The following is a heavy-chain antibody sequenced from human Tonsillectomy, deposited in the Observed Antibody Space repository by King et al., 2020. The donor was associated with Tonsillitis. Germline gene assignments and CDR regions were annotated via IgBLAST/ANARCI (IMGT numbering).Heavy chain of an antibody. Sequence: QLQLQESGPGQVKPSETLSLTCTVSGGSISSYYWSWIRQSPGKGLEWIGYIYYSGSTNYNPSLKSLVTISVDTSKNQFSLKLSSVTAADTAVYYCARVPVEYYYDSSGYYYAFDIWGQGTMVTVSS. J-gene: IGHJ3*02. CDR1: GGSISSYY. CDR3: ARVPVEYYYDSSGYYYAFDI. D-gene: IGHD3-22*01. V-gene: IGHV4-59*01. CDR2: IYYSGST.